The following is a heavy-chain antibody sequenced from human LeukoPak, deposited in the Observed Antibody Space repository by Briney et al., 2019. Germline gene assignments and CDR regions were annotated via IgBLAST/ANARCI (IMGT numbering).Heavy chain of an antibody. J-gene: IGHJ4*02. CDR2: IKQDRSEK. V-gene: IGHV3-7*01. CDR1: GFTFTNYW. Sequence: GGSLRLSCAASGFTFTNYWMSWVRQAPGKGLELVANIKQDRSEKYYVDSVKGRFTISRDNAKNSLYLQMNSLRAEDTAVYYCARLREVPVFGVVTKSTSYFDYWGQGTLVTVSS. D-gene: IGHD3-3*01. CDR3: ARLREVPVFGVVTKSTSYFDY.